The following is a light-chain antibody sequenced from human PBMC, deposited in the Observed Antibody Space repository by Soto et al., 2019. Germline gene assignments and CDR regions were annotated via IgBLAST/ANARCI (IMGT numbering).Light chain of an antibody. CDR2: KAS. Sequence: DIQMTQSPSTLSASVGDRVTITCRASQSVSIWLAWYQQKPGKAPKLLIYKASSLESGVPSRFSGSGSGTEFTLTISSLQPDDFATYYCQQYNSYSRTFGQGTKVAVK. J-gene: IGKJ1*01. CDR3: QQYNSYSRT. CDR1: QSVSIW. V-gene: IGKV1-5*03.